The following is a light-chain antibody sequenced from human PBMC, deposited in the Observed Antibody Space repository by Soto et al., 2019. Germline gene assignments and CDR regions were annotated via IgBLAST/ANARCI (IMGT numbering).Light chain of an antibody. CDR2: QDT. Sequence: SYELTQATSVSVSPGQTASITCSGDILGDKYACWYKQKPGQSPVLVIYQDTKRPSGIPERFSGSTSGNTATLTISGTQFMDEGDYYCQSYDSSLSGSVFGGGTKLTVL. CDR1: ILGDKY. CDR3: QSYDSSLSGSV. J-gene: IGLJ3*02. V-gene: IGLV3-1*01.